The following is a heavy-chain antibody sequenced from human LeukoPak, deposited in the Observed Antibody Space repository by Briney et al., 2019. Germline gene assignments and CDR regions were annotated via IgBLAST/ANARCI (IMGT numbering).Heavy chain of an antibody. V-gene: IGHV1-69*04. Sequence: SVKVSCKASGGTFISYAISGVRQAPGQGLEWMGRIIPIFGIANYAQKFQGRVTITADKSTSTAYMKLSSLRSEDTAVYYCARGTGGAYYFDYWGQGTLVTVSS. D-gene: IGHD3-16*01. CDR2: IIPIFGIA. J-gene: IGHJ4*02. CDR1: GGTFISYA. CDR3: ARGTGGAYYFDY.